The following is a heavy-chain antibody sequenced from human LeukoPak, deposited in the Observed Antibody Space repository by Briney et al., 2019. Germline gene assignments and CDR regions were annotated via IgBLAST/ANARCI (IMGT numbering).Heavy chain of an antibody. V-gene: IGHV1-69*04. CDR1: GGTFSSYA. CDR2: IIPILGIA. CDR3: ARDFSWTGDYYYYGMDV. D-gene: IGHD3/OR15-3a*01. J-gene: IGHJ6*02. Sequence: SVKVSCKASGGTFSSYAISWMRQAPGQGLEWMGRIIPILGIANYAQKFQGRVTITADKSTSTAYMELSSLRSEDTAVYYCARDFSWTGDYYYYGMDVWGQGTTVTVSS.